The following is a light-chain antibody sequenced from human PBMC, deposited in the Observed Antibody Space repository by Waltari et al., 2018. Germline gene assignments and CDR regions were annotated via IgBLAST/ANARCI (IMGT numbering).Light chain of an antibody. CDR2: DGT. J-gene: IGLJ3*02. CDR3: LLSYAGARV. CDR1: TGPVTNAHF. V-gene: IGLV7-46*01. Sequence: QAVVTQEPSLTVSPGGTVTPTRGSSTGPVTNAHFPYWFQQKPGQAPRALIYDGTNRQSWTPARFSGYLVGGKAALTLSGAQPEDETVYYCLLSYAGARVFGGGTKLTVL.